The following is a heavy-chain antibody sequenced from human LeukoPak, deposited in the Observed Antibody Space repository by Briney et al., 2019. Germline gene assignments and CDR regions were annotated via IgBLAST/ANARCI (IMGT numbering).Heavy chain of an antibody. J-gene: IGHJ4*02. D-gene: IGHD1/OR15-1a*01. CDR2: IIPIFGTA. Sequence: ASVKVSCKASGGTFSSYAISWVRQAPGQGLEWMGGIIPIFGTANYAQKFQGRVTITADESTSTAYMELSSLRSEDTAVYYCAREGEQQQTGHYFDYWGQGTLVTVSS. V-gene: IGHV1-69*13. CDR1: GGTFSSYA. CDR3: AREGEQQQTGHYFDY.